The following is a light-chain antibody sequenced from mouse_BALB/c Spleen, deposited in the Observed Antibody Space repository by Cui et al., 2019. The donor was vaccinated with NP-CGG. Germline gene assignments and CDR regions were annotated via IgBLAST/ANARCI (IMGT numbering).Light chain of an antibody. CDR3: ALWYSNHWV. CDR2: GTN. Sequence: QAVVTQASALTTSSHETVTPTRRSSTGAVTTSNYANWVQEKPDHLFTGLIGGTNNRAPGVPARFSGSLIGDKAALTITGAQTEDEAIYFCALWYSNHWVFGGGTKLTVL. CDR1: TGAVTTSNY. J-gene: IGLJ1*01. V-gene: IGLV1*01.